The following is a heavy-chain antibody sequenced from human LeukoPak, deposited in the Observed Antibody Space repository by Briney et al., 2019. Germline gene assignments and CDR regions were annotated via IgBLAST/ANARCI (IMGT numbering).Heavy chain of an antibody. CDR3: ARVLPYSSSPGFDY. D-gene: IGHD6-6*01. Sequence: SSETLSLTCTASGGSISSYYWSWIRQPPGKGLEWIGYIYYSGSTNYNPSLKSRVTISVDTSKNQFSLKLSSVTAADTAVYYCARVLPYSSSPGFDYWGQGTLVTVSS. V-gene: IGHV4-59*01. CDR2: IYYSGST. J-gene: IGHJ4*02. CDR1: GGSISSYY.